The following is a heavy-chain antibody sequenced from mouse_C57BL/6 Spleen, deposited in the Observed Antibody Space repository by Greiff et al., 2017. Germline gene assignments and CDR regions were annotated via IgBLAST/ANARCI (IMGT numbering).Heavy chain of an antibody. CDR3: TRSSYYFDY. D-gene: IGHD3-1*01. Sequence: QVHVQQSGAELVRPGASVTLSCKASGYTFTDYEMHWVKQTPVHGLEWIGAIDPETGGTAYNQKFKGKAILTADKSSSTAYMELRSLTSEDSAVYYCTRSSYYFDYWGQGTTLTVSS. V-gene: IGHV1-15*01. CDR2: IDPETGGT. CDR1: GYTFTDYE. J-gene: IGHJ2*01.